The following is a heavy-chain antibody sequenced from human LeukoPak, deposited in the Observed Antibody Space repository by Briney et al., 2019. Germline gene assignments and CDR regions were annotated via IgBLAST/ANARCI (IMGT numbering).Heavy chain of an antibody. Sequence: SGPTLVNPTQALTLTCTFSRFSLSPSAGGVGWMRQPPGKSLEWLAVIYWDDDKRYRPSLENRLNIAKDNSHNQVLLIKTNKDPEDTAKYYCAHRKPGALAGWDNSDFDNWGPGTLVTVSS. V-gene: IGHV2-5*02. J-gene: IGHJ4*02. D-gene: IGHD1/OR15-1a*01. CDR2: IYWDDDK. CDR1: RFSLSPSAGG. CDR3: AHRKPGALAGWDNSDFDN.